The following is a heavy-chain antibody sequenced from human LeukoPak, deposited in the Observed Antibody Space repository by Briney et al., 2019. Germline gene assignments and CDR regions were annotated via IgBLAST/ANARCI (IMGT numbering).Heavy chain of an antibody. CDR3: AISFPARDSSGYYDPYYFDY. J-gene: IGHJ4*02. CDR2: IDPNSGGI. D-gene: IGHD3-22*01. V-gene: IGHV1-2*06. Sequence: ASVKVSCKASGYTFTGYYMHWVRQAPGQGLEWMGRIDPNSGGINYAQKFQGRVTMTRDTSISTAYMELSRLRSDDTAVYYCAISFPARDSSGYYDPYYFDYWGQGTLVTVSS. CDR1: GYTFTGYY.